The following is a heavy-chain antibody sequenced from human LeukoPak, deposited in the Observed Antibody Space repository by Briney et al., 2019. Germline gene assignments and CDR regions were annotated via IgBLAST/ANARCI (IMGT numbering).Heavy chain of an antibody. CDR3: SRGGDGSNSYWYFDL. Sequence: SGGSLRLSCAASGFTFSTHWMHWARQAPGKGLEWVSRMNSDGSSSSYADSVKGRFTISRDNAKRTLYMQMNSLRAEDTAVYYCSRGGDGSNSYWYFDLWGRGTLVTVSS. J-gene: IGHJ2*01. CDR2: MNSDGSSS. D-gene: IGHD5-24*01. V-gene: IGHV3-74*01. CDR1: GFTFSTHW.